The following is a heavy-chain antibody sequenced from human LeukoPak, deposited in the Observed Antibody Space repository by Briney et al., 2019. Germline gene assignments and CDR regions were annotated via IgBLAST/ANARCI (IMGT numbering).Heavy chain of an antibody. CDR1: GFPFRSYA. CDR2: ITLDGIST. J-gene: IGHJ4*02. CDR3: ARVAVPGTYDY. Sequence: GGSLRVSCPASGFPFRSYAMHWVRQAPGKGLEYVSAITLDGISTYYAISVKGRFTISRDNSKNTLYLQMGSLRAEDMAVYYCARVAVPGTYDYWGQVTLVTVSS. V-gene: IGHV3-64*01. D-gene: IGHD6-19*01.